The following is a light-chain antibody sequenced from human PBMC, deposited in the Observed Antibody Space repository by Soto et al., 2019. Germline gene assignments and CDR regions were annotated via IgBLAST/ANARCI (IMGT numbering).Light chain of an antibody. J-gene: IGKJ4*01. V-gene: IGKV3-11*01. CDR3: QQRSNWPPV. Sequence: EIVLTQSPATLSLSPGERATLSCRASQSVSSYLAWYQQKPGQAPMLLIYDASNRATGIPARFSGSGSGTDFTLTISSLEPDDFAVYDCQQRSNWPPVFGGGTKVESK. CDR1: QSVSSY. CDR2: DAS.